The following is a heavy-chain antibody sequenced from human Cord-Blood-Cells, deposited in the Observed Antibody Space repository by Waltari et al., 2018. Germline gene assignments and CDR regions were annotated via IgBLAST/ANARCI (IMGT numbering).Heavy chain of an antibody. CDR2: INHSGST. CDR1: GGSFSGSY. V-gene: IGHV4-34*01. CDR3: VENYDFWSGYYY. Sequence: QVQLQQWGAGLLKPSETLSLTCAVYGGSFSGSYWSWIRQPPGKGLEWIGEINHSGSTNYNPSLKSRVTISVDTSKNQSSRSRGSVTAAETAVNYCVENYDFWSGYYYWGQGTLVTVSS. J-gene: IGHJ4*02. D-gene: IGHD3-3*01.